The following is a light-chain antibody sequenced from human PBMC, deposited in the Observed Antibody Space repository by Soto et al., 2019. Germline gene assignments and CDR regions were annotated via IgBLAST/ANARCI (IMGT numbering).Light chain of an antibody. V-gene: IGKV1-12*01. CDR3: QQADSFPLT. CDR1: QRIDTS. CDR2: DTS. Sequence: DIQMTQSPSSVSASVGDRVTITCRASQRIDTSLAWYQRKPGKAPKVLIYDTSNLESGVPSRFSGSGSGTDFTLTISSLQPDDFATYYCQQADSFPLTFGGGTKVEIK. J-gene: IGKJ4*01.